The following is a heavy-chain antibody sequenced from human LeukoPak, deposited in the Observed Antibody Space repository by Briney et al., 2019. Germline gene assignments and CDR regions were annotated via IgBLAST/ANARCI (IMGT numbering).Heavy chain of an antibody. CDR2: IYTGGNT. Sequence: SETLSLTCSVSGGSISSYYWSWIRQPAGKGLEYIGRIYTGGNTDYNPSLKSRVTMSIDTSKSLFSLKLNSVTAADTAVYYCARSFRSGYYYYYYMDVWGKGTTVTVSS. V-gene: IGHV4-4*07. CDR1: GGSISSYY. D-gene: IGHD1-26*01. J-gene: IGHJ6*03. CDR3: ARSFRSGYYYYYYMDV.